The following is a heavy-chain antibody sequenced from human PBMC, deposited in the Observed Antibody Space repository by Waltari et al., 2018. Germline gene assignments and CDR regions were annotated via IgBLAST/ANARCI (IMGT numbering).Heavy chain of an antibody. J-gene: IGHJ6*02. D-gene: IGHD3-10*01. Sequence: EAQLLESGGDLVQPGGSLRLSCAASGFTFSTYGMSWVRQAPGEGLEWVAGFKGSGVRTSYAESVQGRFTISRDNSKNNLYLQMNSLRTEDTAVYYCAKGPYFGSGVGMDVLGQGTTGSVSS. CDR3: AKGPYFGSGVGMDV. CDR1: GFTFSTYG. V-gene: IGHV3-23*01. CDR2: FKGSGVRT.